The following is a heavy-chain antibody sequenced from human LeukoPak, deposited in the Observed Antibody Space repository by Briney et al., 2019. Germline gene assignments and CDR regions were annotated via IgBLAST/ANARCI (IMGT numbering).Heavy chain of an antibody. J-gene: IGHJ4*02. CDR1: GGSISSGSYY. D-gene: IGHD3-10*01. CDR3: ARESLEFRFFDF. Sequence: SQTLSLTCTVSGGSISSGSYYWSWIRQPAGKGLEWIGRIYTTGRTIYNPSLKSQVTKSINTSKNQFSLKLTSVTATDTAMYYCARESLEFRFFDFWGQGALVTVSS. V-gene: IGHV4-61*02. CDR2: IYTTGRT.